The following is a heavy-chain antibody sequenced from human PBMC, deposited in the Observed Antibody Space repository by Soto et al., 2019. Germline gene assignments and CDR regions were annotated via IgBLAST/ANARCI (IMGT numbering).Heavy chain of an antibody. D-gene: IGHD3-22*01. V-gene: IGHV1-18*01. CDR1: GDTFSSSG. J-gene: IGHJ3*01. CDR2: ISAHTGSS. Sequence: VRGSCKGSGDTFSSSGMSWVRQAPGQGLEWMGWISAHTGSSEYAQRFQVRVTMTTDRSTSTAYMELRSLRSDDQAVYYCARAFFYQGSDSRGYSFDAFDFWGPGTLVTVSS. CDR3: ARAFFYQGSDSRGYSFDAFDF.